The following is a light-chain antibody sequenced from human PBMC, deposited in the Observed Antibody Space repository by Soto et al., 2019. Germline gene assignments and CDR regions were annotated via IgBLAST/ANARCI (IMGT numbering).Light chain of an antibody. CDR1: QYIRNV. CDR3: LQDYNYPLT. Sequence: IQMTQSPSTLSGSLGDRVTITCRASQYIRNVVGWFQQKTGKAPQRLISAASFLQTGVASRLIGSGSATDFTLTISSLQAEESAAYYCLQDYNYPLTFGQGTKVDI. CDR2: AAS. V-gene: IGKV1-6*01. J-gene: IGKJ2*01.